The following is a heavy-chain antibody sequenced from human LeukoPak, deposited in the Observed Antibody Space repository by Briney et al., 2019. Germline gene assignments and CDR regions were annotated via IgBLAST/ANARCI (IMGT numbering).Heavy chain of an antibody. CDR3: AREPVGAIDY. J-gene: IGHJ4*02. CDR2: ISSSGSTI. D-gene: IGHD1-26*01. Sequence: PGGSPRLSSAPSVVTFSSYEINAVRDAPGEGLGGGSYISSSGSTIYYADSVKGRFTISRDNAKNSLYLQMNSLRAEDTAVYYCAREPVGAIDYWGQGTLVTVSS. V-gene: IGHV3-48*03. CDR1: VVTFSSYE.